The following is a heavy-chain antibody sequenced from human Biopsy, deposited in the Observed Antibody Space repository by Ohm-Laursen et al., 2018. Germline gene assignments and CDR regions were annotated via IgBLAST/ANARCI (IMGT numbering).Heavy chain of an antibody. V-gene: IGHV4-59*08. Sequence: SHTLSLTCTVSGGSISSYYWTWIRQPPGKGLEWIGDVYYSGNTNRNPSLKSRVTILVDTSKNQFSLKVNSVTAADTAVYYCGRREVVITHDAFDTWGQGTMVTVSS. J-gene: IGHJ3*02. CDR2: VYYSGNT. CDR3: GRREVVITHDAFDT. D-gene: IGHD3-22*01. CDR1: GGSISSYY.